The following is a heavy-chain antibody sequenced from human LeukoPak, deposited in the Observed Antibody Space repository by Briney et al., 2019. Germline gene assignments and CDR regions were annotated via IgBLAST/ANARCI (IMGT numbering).Heavy chain of an antibody. Sequence: SVKVSCQASGGTFSSYAITWVRQAPGQGLEWMGRIIPIFGKANYAQKFQGRVTITTDESTSTAYMELSTLRSDDTAVYYCARERPPGDSSNWFLEGYFDIWGQGTLVTVSS. V-gene: IGHV1-69*05. CDR3: ARERPPGDSSNWFLEGYFDI. D-gene: IGHD6-13*01. CDR1: GGTFSSYA. J-gene: IGHJ4*02. CDR2: IIPIFGKA.